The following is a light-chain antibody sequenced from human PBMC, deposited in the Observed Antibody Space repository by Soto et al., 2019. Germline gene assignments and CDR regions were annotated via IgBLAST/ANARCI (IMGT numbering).Light chain of an antibody. CDR1: ESISSSY. Sequence: IVLTQSPGTLSLSPGDRATLSCRASESISSSYLAWYQQKPGQAPRLLIYGASSRATGIPDRFSGSGSGTDFTLTISRLEPEDLAVYYCQQFGRSPPYTFGQGTKLDIK. CDR2: GAS. J-gene: IGKJ2*01. CDR3: QQFGRSPPYT. V-gene: IGKV3-20*01.